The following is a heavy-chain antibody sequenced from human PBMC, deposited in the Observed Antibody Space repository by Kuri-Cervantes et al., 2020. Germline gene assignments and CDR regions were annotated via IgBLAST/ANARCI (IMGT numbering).Heavy chain of an antibody. CDR3: AGIWFGPSYYMDV. V-gene: IGHV4-4*02. D-gene: IGHD3-10*01. J-gene: IGHJ6*03. CDR2: IYYSGST. Sequence: SETLSLTCAVSGGSISSSNWWSWVRQPPGKGLEWIGSIYYSGSTYYNPSLKSRVTISVDTSKNQFSLKLSSVTAADTAVYYCAGIWFGPSYYMDVWGKGTTVTVSS. CDR1: GGSISSSNW.